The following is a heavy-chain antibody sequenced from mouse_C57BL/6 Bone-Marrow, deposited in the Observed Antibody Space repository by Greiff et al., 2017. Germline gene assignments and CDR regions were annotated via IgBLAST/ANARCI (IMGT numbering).Heavy chain of an antibody. V-gene: IGHV5-6*02. CDR3: ARPGGNYDFDY. CDR1: GFTFSSYG. Sequence: DVKLVESGGDLVKPGGSLKLSCAASGFTFSSYGMSWVRQTPDKRLEWVATISSGGSYTYYTDSVKGRFTISRDNAKNTLYLQMSSLKSEDTAMYYGARPGGNYDFDYWGQGTTLTVSS. CDR2: ISSGGSYT. D-gene: IGHD1-1*02. J-gene: IGHJ2*01.